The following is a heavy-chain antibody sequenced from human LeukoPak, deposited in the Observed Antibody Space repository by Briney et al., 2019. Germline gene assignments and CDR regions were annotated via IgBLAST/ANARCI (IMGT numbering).Heavy chain of an antibody. Sequence: GRSLRLSCAASEFTFSSYAMHWVRQAPGKGLEWVALVSNDGGDKYYADSVKGRFTISRDNSKNTLYLQMNSLRAEDTAVYYCAKEAYYDSSGYYSSWGQGTLVTVSS. V-gene: IGHV3-30*18. J-gene: IGHJ4*02. CDR2: VSNDGGDK. CDR1: EFTFSSYA. D-gene: IGHD3-22*01. CDR3: AKEAYYDSSGYYSS.